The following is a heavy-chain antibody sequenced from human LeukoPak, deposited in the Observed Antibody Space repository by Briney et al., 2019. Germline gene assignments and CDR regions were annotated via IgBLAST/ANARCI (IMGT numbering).Heavy chain of an antibody. J-gene: IGHJ4*02. CDR2: ISSTSTEK. CDR3: ARDYGEGGYYFDY. CDR1: GFTFSNYK. D-gene: IGHD4-17*01. V-gene: IGHV3-21*01. Sequence: VKPGGSLRLSCAASGFTFSNYKMNWVRQAPGKGLEWVSSISSTSTEKAYADSVKGRFTISRDNAKNTLYLQMNSLRAEDTAVYYCARDYGEGGYYFDYWGQGTLVTVSS.